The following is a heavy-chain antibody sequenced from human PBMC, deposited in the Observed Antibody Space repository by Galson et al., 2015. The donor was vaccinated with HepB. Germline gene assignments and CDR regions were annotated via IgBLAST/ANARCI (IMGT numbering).Heavy chain of an antibody. Sequence: QSGAEVKKPGDSLRISCKGSGFSFTSYWINWVRQMPGKGLEWMGRIDPSDSYTSYNPSFQGHVTISVDTSINTAYLQWSSLKASDTAMYYCARRDSWIQWGQGTLVTVSS. D-gene: IGHD5-18*01. CDR2: IDPSDSYT. CDR3: ARRDSWIQ. CDR1: GFSFTSYW. V-gene: IGHV5-10-1*01. J-gene: IGHJ4*02.